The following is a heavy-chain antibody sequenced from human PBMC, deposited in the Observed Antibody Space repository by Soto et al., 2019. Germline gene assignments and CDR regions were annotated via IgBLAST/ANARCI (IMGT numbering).Heavy chain of an antibody. CDR2: ISWNSGRI. V-gene: IGHV3-9*01. Sequence: EVPLVESGGGLVQPGGSQRLSCAASGFTFDDYAMHWVRQAPGKGLEWVSGISWNSGRIAYADSVKGRFTISRDNAKNSLYLQMNSLRAEDTALYYCAKDKATGTALTYYGMDVWGQGTTVTVSS. J-gene: IGHJ6*02. CDR3: AKDKATGTALTYYGMDV. CDR1: GFTFDDYA. D-gene: IGHD1-1*01.